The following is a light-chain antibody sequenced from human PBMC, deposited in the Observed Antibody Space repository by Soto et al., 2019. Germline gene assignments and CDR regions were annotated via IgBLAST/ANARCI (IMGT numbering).Light chain of an antibody. V-gene: IGKV1-12*01. J-gene: IGKJ4*01. CDR1: QDVTFW. CDR2: AAS. CDR3: QQANSFPLT. Sequence: DIQMTQSPSFVSASVGDRVTITCRASQDVTFWLAWYQQRPGKAPNLLIFAASSLQSGVPSRFSGSGSGTDFTLTISSLQPEDFVTYYCQQANSFPLTFGGGTRVEIK.